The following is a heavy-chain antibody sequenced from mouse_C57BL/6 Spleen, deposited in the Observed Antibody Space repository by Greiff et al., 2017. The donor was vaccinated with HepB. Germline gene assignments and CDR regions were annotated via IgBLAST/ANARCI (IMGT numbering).Heavy chain of an antibody. CDR1: GYTFTDYE. V-gene: IGHV1-15*01. CDR3: TRKGTTVVDFDD. J-gene: IGHJ2*01. CDR2: IDPETGGT. D-gene: IGHD1-1*01. Sequence: QVQLQQSGAELVRPGASVTLSCKASGYTFTDYEMHWVKQTPVHGLEWIGAIDPETGGTAYNQKFKGKAILTADKSSSTAYMELRSLTSEDSAVYYCTRKGTTVVDFDDWGQGTTRTVSS.